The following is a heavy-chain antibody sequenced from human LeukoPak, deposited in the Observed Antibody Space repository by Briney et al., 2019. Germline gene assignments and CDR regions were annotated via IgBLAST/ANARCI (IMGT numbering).Heavy chain of an antibody. J-gene: IGHJ3*02. CDR1: GGSVNNNY. CDR2: IYYTGST. V-gene: IGHV4-59*02. CDR3: ARFLKPTAMFAFDI. D-gene: IGHD2-2*01. Sequence: PSETLSLTCTVSGGSVNNNYWSWVRHPPGKGQERIGYIYYTGSTNYNPCLKSRVTMSVDTPKNQFSLKLSSVTAADTAVFYCARFLKPTAMFAFDIWGQGRMVTVSS.